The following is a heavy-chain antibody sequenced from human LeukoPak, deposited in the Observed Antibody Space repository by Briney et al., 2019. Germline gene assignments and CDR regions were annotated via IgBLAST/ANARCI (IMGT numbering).Heavy chain of an antibody. CDR1: GYTLTGYY. CDR2: INPNSGGT. J-gene: IGHJ6*03. V-gene: IGHV1-2*02. D-gene: IGHD7-27*01. Sequence: GASVKVSCKASGYTLTGYYMHWVRQAPGQGLEWMGWINPNSGGTNYAQKFQGRVTMTRDTSISTAYMELSRLRSDDTAVYYCARDPSGEPYYYYYMDVWGKGTTVTVSS. CDR3: ARDPSGEPYYYYYMDV.